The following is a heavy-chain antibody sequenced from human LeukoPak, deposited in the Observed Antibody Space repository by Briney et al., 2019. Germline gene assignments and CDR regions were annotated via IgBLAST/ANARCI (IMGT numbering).Heavy chain of an antibody. Sequence: PGGSLRLSCAASGFTFSSYSMNWVRQAPGKGLEWVSYISSSSSTIYYADSVKGRFTISRDNAKNSLCLQMNSLRAEDTAVYYCARDSPHCSSTSCYTNGLYYYYMDVWGKGTTVTVSS. CDR1: GFTFSSYS. D-gene: IGHD2-2*02. CDR2: ISSSSSTI. J-gene: IGHJ6*03. V-gene: IGHV3-48*04. CDR3: ARDSPHCSSTSCYTNGLYYYYMDV.